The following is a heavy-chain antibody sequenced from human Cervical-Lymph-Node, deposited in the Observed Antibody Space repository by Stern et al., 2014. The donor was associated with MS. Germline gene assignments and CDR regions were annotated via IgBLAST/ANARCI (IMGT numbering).Heavy chain of an antibody. D-gene: IGHD3-10*01. Sequence: QVQLVQSGAEVKKPGASVKVSCKASGYIFTGYYIHWVRQAPGQGLEWMGWIDPNSGGTYSAQRFQDCVTMTRDTSINTAYMELSSLRSDDTAVYYCARAYGSGSYHYWGQGTLVTVSS. J-gene: IGHJ4*02. CDR3: ARAYGSGSYHY. V-gene: IGHV1-2*04. CDR1: GYIFTGYY. CDR2: IDPNSGGT.